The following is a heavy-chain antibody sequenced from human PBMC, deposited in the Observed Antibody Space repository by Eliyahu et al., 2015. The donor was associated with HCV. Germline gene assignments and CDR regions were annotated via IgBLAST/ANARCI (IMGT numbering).Heavy chain of an antibody. CDR3: ARSISPRDWFDP. Sequence: EVQLVESGGGLVKPGGSLRLSCVASGFSFSDYSMNWVRQAPGKGLXWVSSITSSGSYMYYGDSVEGRFTISRDSAKNSLFLLMNSLRAEDTAVYYCARSISPRDWFDPWGQGTLVTVSS. V-gene: IGHV3-21*01. D-gene: IGHD2-21*01. CDR1: GFSFSDYS. CDR2: ITSSGSYM. J-gene: IGHJ5*02.